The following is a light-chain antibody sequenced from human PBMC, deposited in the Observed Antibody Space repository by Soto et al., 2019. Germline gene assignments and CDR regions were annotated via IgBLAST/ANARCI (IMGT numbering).Light chain of an antibody. Sequence: QSALTQPASVSGSPGQSITISCTGTSSDVGGYNYVSWYQQHPGKAPKVMIYDVSNRPSGVSSRFSGSKSGNTASLTISGLQAADEADYYCSSYTSSSTLLYVFGTGTKLTVL. CDR1: SSDVGGYNY. CDR3: SSYTSSSTLLYV. V-gene: IGLV2-14*01. J-gene: IGLJ1*01. CDR2: DVS.